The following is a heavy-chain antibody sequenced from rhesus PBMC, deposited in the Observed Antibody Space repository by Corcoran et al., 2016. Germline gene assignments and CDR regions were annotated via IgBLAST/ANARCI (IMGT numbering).Heavy chain of an antibody. CDR1: GGSISDTYY. CDR3: ASREYSYSSDS. CDR2: IYGNSANT. D-gene: IGHD5-12*01. J-gene: IGHJ4*01. V-gene: IGHV4S9*01. Sequence: QVQLQESGPGLVKPSETLSLTCAVSGGSISDTYYWNWIRQPPGKGLEWIGMIYGNSANTYSEPSVKRRVTMPKDTSKNQLFLKLSSVTAADAAVYYCASREYSYSSDSGGQGVLITVSS.